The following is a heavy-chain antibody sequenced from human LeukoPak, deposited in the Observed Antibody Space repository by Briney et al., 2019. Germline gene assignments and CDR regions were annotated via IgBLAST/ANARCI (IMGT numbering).Heavy chain of an antibody. D-gene: IGHD1-7*01. CDR3: ARPRITGTRVAPFDY. CDR2: IYYSGST. J-gene: IGHJ4*02. CDR1: GGSISSGDYY. V-gene: IGHV4-39*01. Sequence: SETLSLTCTVAGGSISSGDYYWGWIRQPPGKGLEWIGSIYYSGSTYYNPSLKSRVTISVDTSKNQFSLKLSSVTAADTAVYYCARPRITGTRVAPFDYWGQGTLVTVSS.